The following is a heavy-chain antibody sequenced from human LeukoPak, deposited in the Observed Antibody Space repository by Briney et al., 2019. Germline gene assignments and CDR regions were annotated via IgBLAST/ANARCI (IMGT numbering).Heavy chain of an antibody. J-gene: IGHJ3*02. Sequence: PSETLSLTCAVYGGSFSGYYWSWICQPPGKGLEWIEEINHSGSTNYNPSLKSRVTISVDTSKNQFSLKLSSVTAADTAVYYCARPTERHYYDSSGYFDAFDIWGQGTMVTVSS. D-gene: IGHD3-22*01. V-gene: IGHV4-34*01. CDR2: INHSGST. CDR1: GGSFSGYY. CDR3: ARPTERHYYDSSGYFDAFDI.